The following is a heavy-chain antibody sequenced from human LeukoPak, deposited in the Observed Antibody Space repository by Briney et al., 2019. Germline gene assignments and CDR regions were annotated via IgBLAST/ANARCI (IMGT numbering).Heavy chain of an antibody. V-gene: IGHV3-30*18. CDR1: GFTFSSSG. CDR3: AKEKYYYDSSGNLDF. J-gene: IGHJ4*02. Sequence: GALRLSCVASGFTFSSSGMHWVRQAPGKGLEWVAVISNDGSNKYYADSVKGRFTISRDNSKNTLYLQMNSLRAEDTAVYYCAKEKYYYDSSGNLDFWGQGTLVNVSS. D-gene: IGHD3-22*01. CDR2: ISNDGSNK.